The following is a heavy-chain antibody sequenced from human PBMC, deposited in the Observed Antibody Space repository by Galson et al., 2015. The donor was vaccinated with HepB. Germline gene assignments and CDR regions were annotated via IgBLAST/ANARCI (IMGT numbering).Heavy chain of an antibody. CDR2: INPNSGGT. Sequence: SVKVSCKASGYTFTGYYMHWVRQAPGQGLEWMGRINPNSGGTNYAQKFQGRVTMTRDTSISTAYMELSRLRSDDTAVYYCARKERGYYYAENYYYGMDVWGQGTTVTVSS. D-gene: IGHD3-10*01. CDR1: GYTFTGYY. V-gene: IGHV1-2*06. CDR3: ARKERGYYYAENYYYGMDV. J-gene: IGHJ6*02.